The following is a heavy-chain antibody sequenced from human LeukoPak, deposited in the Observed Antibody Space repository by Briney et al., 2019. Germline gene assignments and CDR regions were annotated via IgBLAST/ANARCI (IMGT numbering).Heavy chain of an antibody. V-gene: IGHV1-18*01. CDR1: GYTFTSYG. J-gene: IGHJ5*02. CDR2: ISAYNGNT. Sequence: GASVKVSCKASGYTFTSYGISWVRQAPGQGLEWMGWISAYNGNTNYAQKFQGRVTMTTDTSTSTAYMELRSLRSDDTAVYYCARSPRPPYYDFWSGYANWFDPWGQGTLVTVSS. D-gene: IGHD3-3*01. CDR3: ARSPRPPYYDFWSGYANWFDP.